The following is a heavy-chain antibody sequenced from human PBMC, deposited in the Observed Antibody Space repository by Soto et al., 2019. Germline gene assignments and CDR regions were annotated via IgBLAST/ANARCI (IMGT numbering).Heavy chain of an antibody. CDR1: GFTFSSYV. J-gene: IGHJ4*02. Sequence: GGSLRLSCSASGFTFSSYVMHWVRQAPGKGLEFVSAISSDGGRTYYADSVKGRFTVSRDNSKNTLYFQMSSLRTEDTAVYYCVKDVDYYDSSGDYYEGYFDSWGQGTPVTVSS. V-gene: IGHV3-64D*06. CDR2: ISSDGGRT. D-gene: IGHD3-22*01. CDR3: VKDVDYYDSSGDYYEGYFDS.